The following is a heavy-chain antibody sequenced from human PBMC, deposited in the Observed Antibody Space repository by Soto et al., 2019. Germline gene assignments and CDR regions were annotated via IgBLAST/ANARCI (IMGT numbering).Heavy chain of an antibody. D-gene: IGHD3-3*01. CDR2: MNPNSGNT. CDR1: GYTFTSYD. Sequence: ASVKVSCKASGYTFTSYDINWVRQATGQGLEWMGWMNPNSGNTGYAQKFQGRVTMTRNTSISTAYMELSSLRSEDTAVYYCARWYITIFVVVIIDLDVWGQGTTVTV. J-gene: IGHJ6*02. V-gene: IGHV1-8*01. CDR3: ARWYITIFVVVIIDLDV.